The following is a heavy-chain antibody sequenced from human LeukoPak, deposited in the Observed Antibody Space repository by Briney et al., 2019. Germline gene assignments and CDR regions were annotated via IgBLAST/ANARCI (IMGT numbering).Heavy chain of an antibody. CDR1: GFTFGSYA. V-gene: IGHV3-23*01. CDR2: ISGSGGST. CDR3: AKGRNYYDFWSGYYPDY. Sequence: GGSLRLSCAASGFTFGSYAMSWVRQAPGKGLEWVSAISGSGGSTYYADSVKGRFTISRDNSKNTLYLQMNSLRAEDTAVYYCAKGRNYYDFWSGYYPDYWGQGTLATVSS. D-gene: IGHD3-3*01. J-gene: IGHJ4*02.